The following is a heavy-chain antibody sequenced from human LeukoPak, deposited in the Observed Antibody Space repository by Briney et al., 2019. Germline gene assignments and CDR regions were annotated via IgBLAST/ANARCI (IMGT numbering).Heavy chain of an antibody. CDR1: GGSFSGYY. CDR3: ARGERGCSTT. V-gene: IGHV4-34*01. D-gene: IGHD2-15*01. J-gene: IGHJ5*02. Sequence: SETLSLTCAVYGGSFSGYYWSWIRQPPGKGLEWIGEINHSGSTNYNPSLKSRVTISVDTSKNQFSLKLSSVTAADTAVYYCARGERGCSTTWGQGTLVTVSS. CDR2: INHSGST.